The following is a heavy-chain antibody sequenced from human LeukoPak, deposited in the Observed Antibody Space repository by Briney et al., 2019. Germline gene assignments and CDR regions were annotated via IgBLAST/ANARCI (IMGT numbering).Heavy chain of an antibody. CDR1: GYSFTSYW. V-gene: IGHV5-51*01. CDR3: ARLYGYSYGYYYFDY. Sequence: GESLKISCKGSGYSFTSYWIGWVRQMPGKGLEWMGIIYPGDSDTGYSPSFQGQVTIPADKSISTAYLQWSSLKASDTAMYYCARLYGYSYGYYYFDYWGQGTLVTVSS. D-gene: IGHD5-18*01. J-gene: IGHJ4*02. CDR2: IYPGDSDT.